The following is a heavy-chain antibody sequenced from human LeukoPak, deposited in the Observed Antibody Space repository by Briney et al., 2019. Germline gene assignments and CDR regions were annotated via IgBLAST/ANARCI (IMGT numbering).Heavy chain of an antibody. V-gene: IGHV4-4*07. CDR3: ARESQWLGLNYFDY. Sequence: SETLSLTCTVSGGSISSYYWRWIRQPAGKGLEWIGRIYTSGSTNYNPSLKSRVTMSVDTSKNQFSLKLSSVTAADTAVYYCARESQWLGLNYFDYWGQGTLVTVSS. CDR2: IYTSGST. J-gene: IGHJ4*02. CDR1: GGSISSYY. D-gene: IGHD6-19*01.